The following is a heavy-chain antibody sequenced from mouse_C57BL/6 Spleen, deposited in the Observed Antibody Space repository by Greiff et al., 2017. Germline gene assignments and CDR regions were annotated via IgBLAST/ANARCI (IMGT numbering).Heavy chain of an antibody. CDR3: ARGIYYDYDGGLHAMDY. CDR2: IDPSDSYT. Sequence: QVQLQQPGAELVRPGTSVKLSCKASGYTFTSYWMHWVKQRPGQGLEWIGVIDPSDSYTNYNQKFKGKATLTVDTSSSTAYMQLSSLTSEDSAVYYCARGIYYDYDGGLHAMDYWGQGTSVTVSS. D-gene: IGHD2-4*01. J-gene: IGHJ4*01. CDR1: GYTFTSYW. V-gene: IGHV1-59*01.